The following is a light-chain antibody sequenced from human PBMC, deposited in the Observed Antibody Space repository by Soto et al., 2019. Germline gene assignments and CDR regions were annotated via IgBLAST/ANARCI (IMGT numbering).Light chain of an antibody. V-gene: IGLV2-23*02. CDR1: SSDVGAYKY. CDR3: CSYAGSSTYV. Sequence: QSALTQPASVSGSPGQSITISCTGTSSDVGAYKYVSWYQQHPGKAPKVMIYEVSKRPSGVSNRFSGSKSGNTASLTISGLQAEDEADYYCCSYAGSSTYVFGTGTKVTV. J-gene: IGLJ1*01. CDR2: EVS.